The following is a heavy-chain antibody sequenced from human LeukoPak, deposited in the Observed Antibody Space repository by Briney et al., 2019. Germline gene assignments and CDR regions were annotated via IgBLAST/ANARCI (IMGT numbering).Heavy chain of an antibody. J-gene: IGHJ4*02. CDR3: AKVGSSGHFDS. V-gene: IGHV4-39*07. Sequence: SGTLSLTCTVSGGSINSSSSYWGWIRQPPGKGLEWIGSIYYIGSSRYNSSLKSRVTMSVDTSKSQFSLQLSSVTAADTAVYYCAKVGSSGHFDSWGQGTLVTVSP. CDR1: GGSINSSSSY. CDR2: IYYIGSS. D-gene: IGHD5-12*01.